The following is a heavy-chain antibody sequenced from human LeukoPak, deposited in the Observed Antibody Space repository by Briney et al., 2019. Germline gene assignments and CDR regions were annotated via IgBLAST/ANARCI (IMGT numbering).Heavy chain of an antibody. D-gene: IGHD7-27*01. V-gene: IGHV4-38-2*02. CDR2: IYHSGST. J-gene: IGHJ4*02. CDR1: GYSISSGYY. Sequence: SKTLSLTCTVSGYSISSGYYWGWIRQPPGKGLEWIGSIYHSGSTYYNPSLKSRVTISADTSKNEFSLKLNSVTAADTAVYYCASRKLGNDYWGQGTLVTVSS. CDR3: ASRKLGNDY.